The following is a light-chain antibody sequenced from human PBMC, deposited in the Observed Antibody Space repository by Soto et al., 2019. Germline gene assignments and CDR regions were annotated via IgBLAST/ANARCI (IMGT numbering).Light chain of an antibody. CDR3: QQYGHWPALT. Sequence: EIVMTQSPVTLSVSPGERATLSCRASQSVVTNVAWYQQKRGQTPRLLIYSVSTRAAGIPDRFSGSGSGTECTLTISSLQSEDFGVYYCQQYGHWPALTFGGGTKVEIK. V-gene: IGKV3-15*01. CDR2: SVS. CDR1: QSVVTN. J-gene: IGKJ4*01.